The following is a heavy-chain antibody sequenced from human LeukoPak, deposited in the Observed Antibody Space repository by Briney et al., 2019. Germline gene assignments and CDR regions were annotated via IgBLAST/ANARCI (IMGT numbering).Heavy chain of an antibody. CDR1: GYTFTSYG. Sequence: ASVKVSCKASGYTFTSYGITWVRQAPGQGLEWMGWISAYNGDTDYAQKFQGRGTMTTDTSTSTAYMELRSLGSDDTALYYCARSGYFTNRYYYYYMDVWGKGTTVTVSS. J-gene: IGHJ6*03. D-gene: IGHD3-3*01. CDR2: ISAYNGDT. V-gene: IGHV1-18*01. CDR3: ARSGYFTNRYYYYYMDV.